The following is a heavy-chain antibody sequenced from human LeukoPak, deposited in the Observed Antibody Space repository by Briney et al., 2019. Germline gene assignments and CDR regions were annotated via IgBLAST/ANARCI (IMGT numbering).Heavy chain of an antibody. CDR2: IYTTGST. CDR3: ARVQILWVKPGAFDL. J-gene: IGHJ3*01. CDR1: GDSIRSSY. D-gene: IGHD1-14*01. V-gene: IGHV4-59*01. Sequence: PSETLSLTCTVSGDSIRSSYWSWIRQSPGKGLEWLGFIYTTGSTDYSPSLKSRVTISVDTSKNQFSLKLRSVTAADTAVYYCARVQILWVKPGAFDLWGQGTEVIVSS.